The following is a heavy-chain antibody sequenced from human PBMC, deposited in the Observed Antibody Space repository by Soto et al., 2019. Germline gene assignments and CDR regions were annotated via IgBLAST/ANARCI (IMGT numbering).Heavy chain of an antibody. CDR1: GYSISSGYY. CDR2: IYHSGST. V-gene: IGHV4-38-2*02. D-gene: IGHD1-26*01. J-gene: IGHJ4*02. Sequence: SETLSLTCAVSGYSISSGYYWGWIRQPPGKGLEWIVSIYHSGSTYYNPSLKSRVTISVDTSKNQFSLKLSSVTAADTAVYYCARDGPLGWELPVGFEYWGQGTLVTVSS. CDR3: ARDGPLGWELPVGFEY.